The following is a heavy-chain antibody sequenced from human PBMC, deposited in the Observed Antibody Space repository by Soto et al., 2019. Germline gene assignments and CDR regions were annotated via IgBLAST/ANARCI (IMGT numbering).Heavy chain of an antibody. V-gene: IGHV3-23*01. J-gene: IGHJ6*02. CDR3: AKDRAFNFDYGMDV. CDR1: GFPFSHYA. CDR2: ISTSGRAT. D-gene: IGHD1-1*01. Sequence: EVQLLESGGVLVQPGGSLRLSCRASGFPFSHYAMNWVRQAPGRGLEWVAGISTSGRATYYANSVKGRFTISRDHSKITVFLEMSSLSAEDTAVYYCAKDRAFNFDYGMDVWGQGTTVTVSS.